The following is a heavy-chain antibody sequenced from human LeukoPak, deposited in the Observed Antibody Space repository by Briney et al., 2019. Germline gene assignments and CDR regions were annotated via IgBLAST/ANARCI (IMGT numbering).Heavy chain of an antibody. CDR3: ARGDGVATRYYYGLDV. CDR2: SSGDGRTM. J-gene: IGHJ6*02. V-gene: IGHV3-48*03. CDR1: VFTFRGYG. Sequence: GSLSLSCEASVFTFRGYGMGGVRQAPGEGLERVSDSSGDGRTMYYADSVKGRFNISRDSGTNSLYLQMNSLRAEDTAVYYCARGDGVATRYYYGLDVWGQGTTVTVSS. D-gene: IGHD5-12*01.